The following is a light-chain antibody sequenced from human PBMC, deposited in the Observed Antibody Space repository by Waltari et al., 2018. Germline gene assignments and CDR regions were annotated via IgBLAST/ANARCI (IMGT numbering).Light chain of an antibody. CDR2: AAS. J-gene: IGKJ2*01. V-gene: IGKV1-8*01. CDR3: QQYYSYAYT. CDR1: QGISSY. Sequence: MTQSPSSFSASTGDRVTITCRASQGISSYLAWYQQKPGKAPKLLIYAASTLQSGVPSRFSGSGSGTDFTLTISCLQSEDFATYYCQQYYSYAYTFGQGTKLEIK.